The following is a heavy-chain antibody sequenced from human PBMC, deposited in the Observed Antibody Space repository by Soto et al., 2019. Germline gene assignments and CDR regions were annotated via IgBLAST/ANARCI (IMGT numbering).Heavy chain of an antibody. CDR1: GYTFTSYG. J-gene: IGHJ3*02. D-gene: IGHD5-12*01. Sequence: ASVKVSCKASGYTFTSYGISWVRQAPGQGLEWMGWISAYNGNTNYAQKLQGRVTMTTDTTTSTAYMELRSLRSDDTAVYYCARDREMASHAEGAFDIWGQGTMVTVSS. CDR3: ARDREMASHAEGAFDI. CDR2: ISAYNGNT. V-gene: IGHV1-18*01.